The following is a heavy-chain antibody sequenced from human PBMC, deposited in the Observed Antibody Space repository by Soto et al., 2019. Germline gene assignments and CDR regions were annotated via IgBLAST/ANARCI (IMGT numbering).Heavy chain of an antibody. CDR2: INPNNGAT. CDR1: GYTFADYH. D-gene: IGHD3-10*01. V-gene: IGHV1-2*04. J-gene: IGHJ4*02. CDR3: ARDGVKFGELLVRYRYYLDY. Sequence: GASVKVSCKASGYTFADYHIHWVRQAPGQGLEWMGWINPNNGATNYAQKFQGWVTMTRDTSISTAYMELSRLSSDDTAVYYCARDGVKFGELLVRYRYYLDYWAQGTLVTVSS.